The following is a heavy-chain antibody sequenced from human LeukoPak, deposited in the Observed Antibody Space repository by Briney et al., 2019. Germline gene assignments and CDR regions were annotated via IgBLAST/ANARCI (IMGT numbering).Heavy chain of an antibody. CDR3: TTRSGDFWSGFVN. CDR1: GNSLSELS. V-gene: IGHV1-24*01. J-gene: IGHJ4*02. CDR2: FDPEEAKM. D-gene: IGHD3-3*01. Sequence: GASVTVSCKVSGNSLSELSIQWVRQAPGKGLEGVGGFDPEEAKMVYAQNFQGRVTMTEDTSTQTAYMELSGLTSGDTAVYYCTTRSGDFWSGFVNGGQGTLVTVSS.